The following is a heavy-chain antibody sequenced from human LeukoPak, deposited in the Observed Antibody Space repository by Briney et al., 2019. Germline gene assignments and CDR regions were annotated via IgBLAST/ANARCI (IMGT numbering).Heavy chain of an antibody. D-gene: IGHD6-13*01. CDR1: GYTFTDYG. CDR2: ISVYNGNT. CDR3: ARDSSSLIPDS. J-gene: IGHJ4*02. Sequence: ALVKVSCKASGYTFTDYGITWVRQALGQGLEWMGWISVYNGNTNYAQRLQGRVTMTTDTSTRTAYMELRSLRSEDTAVYYCARDSSSLIPDSWGQGTLVTVSS. V-gene: IGHV1-18*01.